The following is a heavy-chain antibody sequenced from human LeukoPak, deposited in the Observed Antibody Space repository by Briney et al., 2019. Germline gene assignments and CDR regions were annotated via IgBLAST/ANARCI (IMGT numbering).Heavy chain of an antibody. J-gene: IGHJ6*02. CDR3: AREEIPAAINYYYYGMDV. V-gene: IGHV1-2*02. Sequence: ASVKVSCKASGYTFTGYYMHWVRQAPGQGLEWMGWINPNSGGTNYAQKFQGRVTMTRDTSISTAYMELSRLRSDDTAVYYCAREEIPAAINYYYYGMDVWGQGTTVTVSS. CDR2: INPNSGGT. D-gene: IGHD2-2*01. CDR1: GYTFTGYY.